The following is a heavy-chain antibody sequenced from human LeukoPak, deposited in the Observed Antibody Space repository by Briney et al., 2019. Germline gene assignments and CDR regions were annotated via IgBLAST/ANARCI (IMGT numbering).Heavy chain of an antibody. CDR3: ARSCSSTSCYRGAFDI. CDR1: GFTFSSYG. J-gene: IGHJ3*02. Sequence: GGSLRLSCAASGFTFSSYGMNWVRQAPGKGLEWVSSISSSSSYIYYADSVKGRFTISRDNAKNSLYLQMNSLRAEDTAVYYCARSCSSTSCYRGAFDIWGQGTMVTVSS. D-gene: IGHD2-2*01. V-gene: IGHV3-21*01. CDR2: ISSSSSYI.